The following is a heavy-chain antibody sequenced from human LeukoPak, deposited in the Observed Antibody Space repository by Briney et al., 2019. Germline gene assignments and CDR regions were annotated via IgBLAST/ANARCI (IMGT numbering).Heavy chain of an antibody. Sequence: GASVKVSCKASGYAFTSYDINWVRQATGQGLEWVGWMSHNSGNTGYAQKFQGRVTMTRNTSISTAYMELSSLRSEDAAVYYCAKAHLPDIVVVPAAYYFDYWGQGTLVSVSS. CDR3: AKAHLPDIVVVPAAYYFDY. J-gene: IGHJ4*02. CDR2: MSHNSGNT. V-gene: IGHV1-8*01. CDR1: GYAFTSYD. D-gene: IGHD2-2*01.